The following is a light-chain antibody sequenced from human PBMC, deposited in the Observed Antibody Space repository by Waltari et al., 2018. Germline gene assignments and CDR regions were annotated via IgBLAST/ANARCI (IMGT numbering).Light chain of an antibody. J-gene: IGLJ3*02. CDR1: ASNIGAGFD. V-gene: IGLV1-40*01. Sequence: QSVLTQPPSVSGAPGQRVTISCTGSASNIGAGFDVHWYQQFPGTAPKLLIYGFTHRPSGVPERFSGSQSGTSASLAITVLHAEDEADCYCQSYDFSMSALFGGGTKLTVL. CDR2: GFT. CDR3: QSYDFSMSAL.